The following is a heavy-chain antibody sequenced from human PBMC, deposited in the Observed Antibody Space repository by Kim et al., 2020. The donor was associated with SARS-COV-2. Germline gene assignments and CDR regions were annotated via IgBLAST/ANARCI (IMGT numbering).Heavy chain of an antibody. J-gene: IGHJ4*02. Sequence: DGSDKSYGEPAKGRFTTSRDNTKNSLYLQMNSLRVEDTAVYYCARDTADYWGQGTLVTVSS. CDR3: ARDTADY. V-gene: IGHV3-7*01. CDR2: DGSDK.